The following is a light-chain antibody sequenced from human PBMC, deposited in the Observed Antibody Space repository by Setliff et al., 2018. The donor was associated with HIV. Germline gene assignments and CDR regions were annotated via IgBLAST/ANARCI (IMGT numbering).Light chain of an antibody. CDR1: NIGSKS. CDR2: YDK. V-gene: IGLV3-21*01. CDR3: SSYTSTSTLYV. J-gene: IGLJ1*01. Sequence: SYELTQPPSVSVATGKTARTSCGGDNIGSKSVNWYQQKPGQAPVLVIYYDKDRASGIPDRFSGSKSGNTASLTISGLQAEDEAGYSCSSYTSTSTLYVFGTGTKVTVL.